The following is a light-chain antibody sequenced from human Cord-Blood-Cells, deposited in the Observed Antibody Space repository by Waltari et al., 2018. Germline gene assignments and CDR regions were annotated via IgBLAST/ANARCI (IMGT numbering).Light chain of an antibody. J-gene: IGKJ2*01. V-gene: IGKV4-1*01. CDR2: LAS. Sequence: DIVMTQAPDSLPVSLGERATLNCKSIQSVLYISNNKNYLAWNQQKPGQPTKLLIYLASTRESGVHDRFSGGGSGTDFTLTISSLQAEDVAVYYCQQYYSTPYTFGQGTKLGIK. CDR3: QQYYSTPYT. CDR1: QSVLYISNNKNY.